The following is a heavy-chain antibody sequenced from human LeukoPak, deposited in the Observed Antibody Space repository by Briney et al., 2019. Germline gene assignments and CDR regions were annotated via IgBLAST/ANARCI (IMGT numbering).Heavy chain of an antibody. D-gene: IGHD5-12*01. CDR1: GGSISSGSYY. V-gene: IGHV4-61*02. CDR3: ARSSGYDSGWFDP. CDR2: IYTSGST. J-gene: IGHJ5*02. Sequence: SETLSLTCTVSGGSISSGSYYWSWIRQPAGKGLEWIGRIYTSGSTNYNPSLKSRVTISVDTSKNQFSLKLISVTAADTAVYYCARSSGYDSGWFDPWGQGTLVTVSS.